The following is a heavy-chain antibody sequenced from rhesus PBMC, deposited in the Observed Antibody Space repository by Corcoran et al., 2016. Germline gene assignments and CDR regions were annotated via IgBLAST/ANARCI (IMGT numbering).Heavy chain of an antibody. V-gene: IGHV4-73*01. CDR3: ARSLGYCSGGVCYPGVITKVFDY. Sequence: QVQLQQWGEGLVKPSETLSLPCAVYGGSISGYYYWSWIRQPPGQGLEWIGYIDGKSASTNYNPSLKNRVTISKDTSKNQFSLKLSSVTAADTAVYYCARSLGYCSGGVCYPGVITKVFDYWGQGVLVTVSS. J-gene: IGHJ4*01. CDR2: IDGKSAST. CDR1: GGSISGYYY. D-gene: IGHD2-8*01.